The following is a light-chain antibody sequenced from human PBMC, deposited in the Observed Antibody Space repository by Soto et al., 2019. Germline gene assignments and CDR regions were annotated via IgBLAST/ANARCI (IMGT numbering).Light chain of an antibody. J-gene: IGLJ2*01. V-gene: IGLV2-14*01. CDR2: EVS. CDR1: SSDVGGYDY. Sequence: QSALTQPASVSGFPGQSITISCTGTSSDVGGYDYVSWYQQHPGKAPKLMIYEVSNRRPGVSDRFSGSKSGNTASLTISGLQAGDEADYYCSSYTSITTLVFGGGTKVTVL. CDR3: SSYTSITTLV.